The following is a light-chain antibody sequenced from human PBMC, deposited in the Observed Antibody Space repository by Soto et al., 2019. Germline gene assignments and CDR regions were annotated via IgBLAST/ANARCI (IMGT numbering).Light chain of an antibody. CDR1: QSLLHSNGYNY. CDR3: MQALQTTWT. V-gene: IGKV2-28*01. J-gene: IGKJ1*01. Sequence: DIVMTQSPLSLPVTPGEPASISCRSSQSLLHSNGYNYLDWYLQKQGQSPQLXIYLGSNRASGVPDRFSGSGSGTDCTRKISRVEAEDVGVDYCMQALQTTWTFGQGTKVDIK. CDR2: LGS.